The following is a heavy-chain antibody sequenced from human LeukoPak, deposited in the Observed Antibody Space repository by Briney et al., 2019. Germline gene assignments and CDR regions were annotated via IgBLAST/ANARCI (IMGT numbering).Heavy chain of an antibody. D-gene: IGHD2-15*01. V-gene: IGHV3-11*01. CDR2: ISTSGSTV. J-gene: IGHJ4*02. CDR1: GFSFSDYY. CDR3: ARVGRTASGRDY. Sequence: GGSLRLSCAASGFSFSDYYMSWIRQAPGKGLEWVSYISTSGSTVYYADSVQGRFTLSRDNSKNSLFLQMNSLRAEDTAVYYCARVGRTASGRDYWGQGTLVTVSS.